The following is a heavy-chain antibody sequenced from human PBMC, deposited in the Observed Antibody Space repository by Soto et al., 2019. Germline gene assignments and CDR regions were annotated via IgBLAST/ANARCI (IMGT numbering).Heavy chain of an antibody. CDR1: GGTFSSYA. J-gene: IGHJ4*02. D-gene: IGHD1-7*01. Sequence: QVQLVQSGAEVKKPGSSVKVSCKASGGTFSSYAINWVRQAPGQGLEWMGGIIPIFGTANYAQKFQGRVTITADESTSTVYIEMGSLRAEETAVYYGASDSITGTYGCWGQGTLVTVSS. CDR3: ASDSITGTYGC. V-gene: IGHV1-69*12. CDR2: IIPIFGTA.